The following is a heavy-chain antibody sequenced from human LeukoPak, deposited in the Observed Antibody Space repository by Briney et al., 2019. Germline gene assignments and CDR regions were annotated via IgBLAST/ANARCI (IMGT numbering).Heavy chain of an antibody. CDR1: GFTFSSYA. J-gene: IGHJ4*02. Sequence: GGSLRLSCAASGFTFSSYAMTWVRQIPGKGLEWVSAISGSGGNTYYADSVKGRFTISRDNSKNTLYLQMNSLRAEDTAVYYCAKWFSDSSGYYPLFDYWGQGTLVTVSS. CDR2: ISGSGGNT. V-gene: IGHV3-23*01. CDR3: AKWFSDSSGYYPLFDY. D-gene: IGHD3-22*01.